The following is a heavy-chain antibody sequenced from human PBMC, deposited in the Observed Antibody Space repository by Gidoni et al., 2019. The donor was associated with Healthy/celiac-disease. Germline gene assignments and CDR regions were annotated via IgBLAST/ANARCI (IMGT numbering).Heavy chain of an antibody. CDR3: ARVGFDYYGSGSYYNRRKYFDY. J-gene: IGHJ4*02. CDR1: GGSFSGYY. Sequence: QVQLQQWGAGLLKPSETLSLTYAVYGGSFSGYYWSWIRQPPGKGLEWIGEINHSGSTNYNPSLKSRVTISVDTSKNQFSLKLSSVTAADTAVYYCARVGFDYYGSGSYYNRRKYFDYWGQGTLVTVSS. V-gene: IGHV4-34*01. D-gene: IGHD3-10*01. CDR2: INHSGST.